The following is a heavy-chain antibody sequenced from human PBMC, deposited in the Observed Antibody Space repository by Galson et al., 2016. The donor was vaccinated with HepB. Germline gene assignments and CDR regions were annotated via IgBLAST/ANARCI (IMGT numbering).Heavy chain of an antibody. V-gene: IGHV3-23*01. Sequence: SLRLSCAASGFTFSSYAMTWVRQAPGKGLEWVSSTSGSGGSTYYADSVKGRFTISRDNSKNTLYLRMNSLRAEDTALYFCAKCRSSDSTSCPNYWGQGTLVTVSS. J-gene: IGHJ4*02. CDR3: AKCRSSDSTSCPNY. D-gene: IGHD2-2*01. CDR2: TSGSGGST. CDR1: GFTFSSYA.